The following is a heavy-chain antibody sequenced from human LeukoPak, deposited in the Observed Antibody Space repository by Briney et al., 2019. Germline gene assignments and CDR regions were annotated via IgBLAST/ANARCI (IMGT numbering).Heavy chain of an antibody. CDR2: INPNSGGT. CDR3: ARGLTGYDILTGSLRYYYYYYMDV. CDR1: GYTFTGYY. V-gene: IGHV1-2*02. J-gene: IGHJ6*03. D-gene: IGHD3-9*01. Sequence: ASVKVSCKASGYTFTGYYMHWVRQAPGQGLEWMGWINPNSGGTNNAQKFQGRVTMTRNTSISTAYMEVSSLRSEDTAVYYCARGLTGYDILTGSLRYYYYYYMDVWGKGTTVTISS.